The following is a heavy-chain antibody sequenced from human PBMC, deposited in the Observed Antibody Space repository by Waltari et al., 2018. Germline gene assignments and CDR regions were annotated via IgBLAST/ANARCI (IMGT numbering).Heavy chain of an antibody. Sequence: QVQLVESGGGLVKPGGSLRLSCAASGFTFSDYYMSWIRQAPGKGLEWVSYISSSGSTIYYADSVKGRFTISRDNSKNTLYLQMNSLRAEDTAVYYCATFFPEQKPVAYDYWGQGTLVTVSS. D-gene: IGHD2-15*01. CDR3: ATFFPEQKPVAYDY. V-gene: IGHV3-11*01. CDR1: GFTFSDYY. J-gene: IGHJ4*02. CDR2: ISSSGSTI.